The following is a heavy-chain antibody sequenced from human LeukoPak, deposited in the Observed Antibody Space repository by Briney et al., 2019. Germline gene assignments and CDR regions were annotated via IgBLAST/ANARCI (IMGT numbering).Heavy chain of an antibody. CDR1: GFTFSTYW. V-gene: IGHV3-7*05. D-gene: IGHD5-24*01. CDR3: ARGGYGYNYGLDY. CDR2: IKQDGGEK. Sequence: PGGSLRLSCAASGFTFSTYWMSWVRQAPGKGLEWVANIKQDGGEKSYVDSVGGRFTISRDNAKNSLYLQMNSLRAEDTAIYYCARGGYGYNYGLDYWGQGTLVSVSS. J-gene: IGHJ4*02.